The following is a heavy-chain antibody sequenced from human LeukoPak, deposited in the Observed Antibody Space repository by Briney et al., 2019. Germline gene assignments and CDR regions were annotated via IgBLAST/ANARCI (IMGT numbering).Heavy chain of an antibody. CDR1: GGSISSGGYY. CDR2: IYHSGST. D-gene: IGHD1-26*01. CDR3: ARDRIIVGATTTTVDAFDI. Sequence: SETLSLTCTVSGGSISSGGYYWSWIRQPPGKGLEWIGYIYHSGSTYYNPSLKSRVTISVDGSKNQFSLKLSSVTAADTAVYYCARDRIIVGATTTTVDAFDIWGQGTMVTVSS. J-gene: IGHJ3*02. V-gene: IGHV4-30-2*01.